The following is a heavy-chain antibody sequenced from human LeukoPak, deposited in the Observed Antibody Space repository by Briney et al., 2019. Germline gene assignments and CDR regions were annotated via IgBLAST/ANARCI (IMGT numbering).Heavy chain of an antibody. Sequence: PGGSLRLSCAASGFTFSSYEMNWVRQAPGKGLEWVSYISSSGSTIYYADSVKGRFTISRDNAKNSLYLQMNSLRDDDTAVYYCARANPFSGSPDYWGQGTLVTVSS. D-gene: IGHD1-26*01. CDR2: ISSSGSTI. J-gene: IGHJ4*02. CDR1: GFTFSSYE. CDR3: ARANPFSGSPDY. V-gene: IGHV3-48*03.